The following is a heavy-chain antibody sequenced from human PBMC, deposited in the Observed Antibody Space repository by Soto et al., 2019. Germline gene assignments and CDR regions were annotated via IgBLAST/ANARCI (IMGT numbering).Heavy chain of an antibody. CDR1: GDSVSNDY. D-gene: IGHD3-16*01. CDR2: ISPFGGAT. J-gene: IGHJ6*04. V-gene: IGHV1-46*01. Sequence: ASVKVSCKASGDSVSNDYLHWVRQAPGQGFEWLGVISPFGGATAYAQSFKGRVTVTMDKSSTTFYLELSSLRSDDTAVYYCAKGRGGKTVANVGMDVWGKGVTVTVSS. CDR3: AKGRGGKTVANVGMDV.